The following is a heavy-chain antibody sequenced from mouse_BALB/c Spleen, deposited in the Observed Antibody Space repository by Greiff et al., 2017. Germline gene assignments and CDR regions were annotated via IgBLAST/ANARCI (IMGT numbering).Heavy chain of an antibody. V-gene: IGHV5-17*02. CDR2: ISSGSSTI. J-gene: IGHJ3*01. Sequence: EVKLMESGGGLVQPGGSRKLSCAASGFTFSSFGMHWVRQAPEKGLEWVAYISSGSSTIYYADTVKGRFTISRDNPKNTLFLQMTSLRSEDTAMYYCARYYDYEDWFAYWGQGTLVTVSA. CDR1: GFTFSSFG. D-gene: IGHD2-4*01. CDR3: ARYYDYEDWFAY.